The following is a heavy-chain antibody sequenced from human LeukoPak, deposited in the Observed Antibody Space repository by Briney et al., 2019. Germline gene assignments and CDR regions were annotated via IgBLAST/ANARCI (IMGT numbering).Heavy chain of an antibody. CDR1: GGSISSYY. V-gene: IGHV4-59*01. CDR2: IYYSGST. Sequence: PSEALSLTCTGSGGSISSYYWSWIRQPPGKGLEWIGYIYYSGSTNYNPSLKSRVTISVDTSKNQFSLKLSSVTAADTAVYYCARAYSGSGPDFDYWGQGTLVTVSS. CDR3: ARAYSGSGPDFDY. D-gene: IGHD6-19*01. J-gene: IGHJ4*02.